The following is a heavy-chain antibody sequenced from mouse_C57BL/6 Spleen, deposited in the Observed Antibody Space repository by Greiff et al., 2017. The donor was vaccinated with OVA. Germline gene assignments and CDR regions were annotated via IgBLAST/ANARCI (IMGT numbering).Heavy chain of an antibody. CDR1: GFNIKDDY. CDR3: TTMHCGSSNDY. V-gene: IGHV14-4*01. D-gene: IGHD1-1*01. CDR2: IDTENGAT. J-gene: IGHJ2*01. Sequence: VQLQQSGAELVRPGASVTLSCTASGFNIKDDYMHWVKQWPDQGLAWIGWIDTENGATEYASKFQGKVTITADTASNTAYLQLSSLTSEDTAVYYCTTMHCGSSNDYWGQGTTLTVSS.